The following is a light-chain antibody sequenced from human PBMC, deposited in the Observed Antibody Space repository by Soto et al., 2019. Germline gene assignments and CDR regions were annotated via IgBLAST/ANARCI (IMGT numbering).Light chain of an antibody. Sequence: QSVLTQPPSVSGAPGQRVTISCTGSSSNIGAGYDVHWYQQLPGRAPKLLIYGNTNRPSGVPDRFSGSKSGTSASLAITGLQSEDEADYYSLSFDSSLSVVVGGGTKLTVL. CDR1: SSNIGAGYD. J-gene: IGLJ2*01. CDR2: GNT. V-gene: IGLV1-40*01. CDR3: LSFDSSLSVV.